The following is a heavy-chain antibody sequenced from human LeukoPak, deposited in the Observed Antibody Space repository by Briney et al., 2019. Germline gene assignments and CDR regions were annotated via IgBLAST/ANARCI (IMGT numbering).Heavy chain of an antibody. D-gene: IGHD3-3*01. Sequence: PSETLSLTCDVSGGSVTSTNWWTWVRQPPGKGLEWIGEVHLEGRSNYTPSLKTRLIMSVDLPENHISLKLPSVTAADTAVYYCAREGGFYRPLDYSGQGTLVTVSS. V-gene: IGHV4-4*02. CDR2: VHLEGRS. J-gene: IGHJ4*02. CDR3: AREGGFYRPLDY. CDR1: GGSVTSTNW.